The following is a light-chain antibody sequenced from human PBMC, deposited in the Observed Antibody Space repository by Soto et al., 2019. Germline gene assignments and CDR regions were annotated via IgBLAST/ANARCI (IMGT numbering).Light chain of an antibody. CDR3: QQYNNWPPDRT. CDR1: QSVSSN. V-gene: IGKV3-15*01. J-gene: IGKJ1*01. Sequence: EIVMTQSPATLSVSPGERATLSCRASQSVSSNLAWYQQNPGQAPRLLIYGASTRATGIRARFSGSGSGTEFTLTISSLQYEDFAIYFCQQYNNWPPDRTFGQGTKVEIK. CDR2: GAS.